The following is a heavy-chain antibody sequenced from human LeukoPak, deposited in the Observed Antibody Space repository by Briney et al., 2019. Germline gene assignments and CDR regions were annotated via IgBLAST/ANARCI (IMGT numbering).Heavy chain of an antibody. CDR2: IYYSGST. D-gene: IGHD6-13*01. CDR3: ARGYSSSWNYFDY. CDR1: GDSISSYY. V-gene: IGHV4-59*01. Sequence: SETLSLTCTVSGDSISSYYWSWIRQPPGKGLEWIGYIYYSGSTNYNPSLKSRVTISIDTSKNQFSLNLSSVTAADTAVYYCARGYSSSWNYFDYWGQGTLVTVSS. J-gene: IGHJ4*02.